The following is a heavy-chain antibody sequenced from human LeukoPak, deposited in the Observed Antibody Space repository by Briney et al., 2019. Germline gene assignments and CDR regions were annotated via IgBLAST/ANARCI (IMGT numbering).Heavy chain of an antibody. J-gene: IGHJ6*03. CDR3: ANSKAIRFFYYYYMDV. V-gene: IGHV3-7*03. D-gene: IGHD3-3*01. CDR2: INQHGSET. Sequence: GGSLRLSCAASGSTFSNDWMSWVRQAPGKGLEWVGNINQHGSETYYGDSLKGRFTISRDNSKSTLYLHINSLRAEDTAVYYCANSKAIRFFYYYYMDVWGKGTTVTVSS. CDR1: GSTFSNDW.